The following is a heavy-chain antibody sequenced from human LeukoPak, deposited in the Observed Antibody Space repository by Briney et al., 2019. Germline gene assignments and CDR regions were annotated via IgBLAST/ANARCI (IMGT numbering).Heavy chain of an antibody. J-gene: IGHJ6*02. D-gene: IGHD3-10*01. V-gene: IGHV3-23*01. CDR3: AKAGFYYGSGNMSPLGIGYFTMDV. CDR1: GFTFGSFT. CDR2: IRGIGTNT. Sequence: GGSLRLSCAASGFTFGSFTMSWVRQAPGRRLEWVSAIRGIGTNTYYTDSVRGRFTISRDNSNNTLFLQMNGLRAEDTAVYYCAKAGFYYGSGNMSPLGIGYFTMDVWGQGTTVTVSS.